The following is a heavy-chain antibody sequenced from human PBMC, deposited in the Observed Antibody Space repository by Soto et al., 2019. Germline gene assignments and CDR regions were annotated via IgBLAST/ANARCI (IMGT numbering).Heavy chain of an antibody. J-gene: IGHJ4*02. CDR1: GYTFTAYY. Sequence: ASVKVSCKASGYTFTAYYMPWVRPAPGQGLEWMGWLNPHNGDTNYAQKFQGRVTITRDTSISTVYMELTRLRSDDTAVFYCARDRPLDNWGQGTLVTVS. CDR2: LNPHNGDT. V-gene: IGHV1-2*02. CDR3: ARDRPLDN.